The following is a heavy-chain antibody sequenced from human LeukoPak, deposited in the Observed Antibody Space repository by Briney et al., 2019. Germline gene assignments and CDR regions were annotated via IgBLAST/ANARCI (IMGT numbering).Heavy chain of an antibody. CDR2: MNPYSGDR. CDR3: ARTTSLTASGYDY. V-gene: IGHV1-8*03. Sequence: GASVKVSCKTSGYTFTSYHINWVRQATGQGREWMGWMNPYSGDRGYAQNFQGRVSITSDASIGTAYMELSSLRSDDTAVYFCARTTSLTASGYDYWGQGTLVTVSS. J-gene: IGHJ4*02. CDR1: GYTFTSYH. D-gene: IGHD4-17*01.